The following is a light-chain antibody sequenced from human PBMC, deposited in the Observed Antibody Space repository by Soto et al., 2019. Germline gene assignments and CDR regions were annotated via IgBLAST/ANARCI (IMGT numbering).Light chain of an antibody. CDR3: SSYTSSTPFV. Sequence: QSVLTQPASVSGSPGQSITISCTGTSSDIGGYNYVSWYQQHPGKVPKLLISDVTNRPSGVSNRFSGSKSANTASLTISGLQAEDEAEYYCSSYTSSTPFVFGPGTKVTVL. CDR2: DVT. V-gene: IGLV2-14*03. J-gene: IGLJ1*01. CDR1: SSDIGGYNY.